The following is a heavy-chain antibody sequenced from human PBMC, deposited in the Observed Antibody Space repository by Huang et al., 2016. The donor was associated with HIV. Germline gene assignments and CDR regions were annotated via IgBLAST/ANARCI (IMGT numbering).Heavy chain of an antibody. D-gene: IGHD7-27*01. J-gene: IGHJ4*02. CDR1: GYTFTSYG. Sequence: QVQLVQSGAEVKKPGASVKVSCQASGYTFTSYGISWVRQAPGQGLEWMGCNSAYKGHTNYAQKRQGRGTMTTDTSTSTAYMELRSLRSDDTAVYYCASLLGIHPPTFNYWGQGTLVTVSS. CDR2: NSAYKGHT. CDR3: ASLLGIHPPTFNY. V-gene: IGHV1-18*01.